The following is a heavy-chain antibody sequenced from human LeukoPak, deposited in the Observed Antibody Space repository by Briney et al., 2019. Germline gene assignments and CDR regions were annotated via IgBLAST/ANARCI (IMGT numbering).Heavy chain of an antibody. CDR3: ARAPPSLYSSGWPYYYYYMDV. D-gene: IGHD6-19*01. Sequence: GGSLRLSCAASGFTFSSYGMHWVRQAPGKGLEYVSAISSNGGSTYYANSVKGRFTISRDNSKNTLYLQMGSLRAEDMAVYYCARAPPSLYSSGWPYYYYYMDVWGKGTTVTISS. CDR1: GFTFSSYG. V-gene: IGHV3-64*01. CDR2: ISSNGGST. J-gene: IGHJ6*03.